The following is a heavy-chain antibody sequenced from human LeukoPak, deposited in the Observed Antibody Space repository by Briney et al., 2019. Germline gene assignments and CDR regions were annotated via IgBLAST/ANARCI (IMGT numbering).Heavy chain of an antibody. V-gene: IGHV3-74*01. CDR2: ISNDGTGK. CDR1: GFTFSSYS. CDR3: ARDLHWGASDF. J-gene: IGHJ4*02. D-gene: IGHD1-26*01. Sequence: GGSLRLSCAASGFTFSSYSMNWVRQVPGKGLVWVSRISNDGTGKVYADSVKGRFTISRDNAKNTLYLQMDSLRADDTAVYYCARDLHWGASDFWGQGTLVTVSS.